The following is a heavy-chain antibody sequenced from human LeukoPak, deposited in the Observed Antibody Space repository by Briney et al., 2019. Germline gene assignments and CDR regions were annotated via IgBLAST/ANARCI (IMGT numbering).Heavy chain of an antibody. CDR3: ARQRRYSGSYSTFYYFDY. CDR2: INHSGST. V-gene: IGHV4-34*01. D-gene: IGHD1-26*01. CDR1: GGSFSGYY. J-gene: IGHJ4*02. Sequence: PSETLSLTCAVYGGSFSGYYWSWIRQPPGKGLEWIGEINHSGSTNYNPSLKSRVTISVDTSKNQFSLKLSSVTAADTAVYYCARQRRYSGSYSTFYYFDYWGQGTLVTVSS.